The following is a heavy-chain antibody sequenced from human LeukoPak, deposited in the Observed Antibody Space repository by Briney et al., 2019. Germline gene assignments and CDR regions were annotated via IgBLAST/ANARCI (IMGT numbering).Heavy chain of an antibody. CDR1: GFTFSTYS. Sequence: GGSLRLSCVASGFTFSTYSMNWVRQAPGKGPEWVAVTSSDLKANYYADSVKGRFTISRDNSRNTLYLQMKSLRPEDTAIYYRAREGYYDSGSPPTFYFDPWGQGTLVTVSS. J-gene: IGHJ4*02. CDR3: AREGYYDSGSPPTFYFDP. CDR2: TSSDLKAN. D-gene: IGHD3-10*01. V-gene: IGHV3-30*03.